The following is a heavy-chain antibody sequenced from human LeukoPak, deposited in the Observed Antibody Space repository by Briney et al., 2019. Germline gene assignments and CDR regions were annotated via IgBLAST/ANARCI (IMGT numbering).Heavy chain of an antibody. CDR1: GFNLSSYA. CDR3: AKARDFCSGGSCYLVPMDV. V-gene: IGHV3-23*01. J-gene: IGHJ6*02. Sequence: PGGSLRLSCAASGFNLSSYAMTWVRQAPGKGLEWVASISGDSIIPHFADSVKGRFTISRDNSKGTLYLQKNSLRAQDTDVYYCAKARDFCSGGSCYLVPMDVWGQGSTVTVSS. D-gene: IGHD2-15*01. CDR2: ISGDSIIP.